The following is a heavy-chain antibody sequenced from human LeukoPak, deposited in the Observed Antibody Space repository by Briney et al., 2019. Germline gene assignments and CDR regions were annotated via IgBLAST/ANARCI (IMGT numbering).Heavy chain of an antibody. V-gene: IGHV4-34*01. D-gene: IGHD3-3*01. CDR2: INHSGST. CDR1: GGSFSGYY. J-gene: IGHJ5*02. CDR3: ARVGRFLNWFDP. Sequence: SETLSLTCAVYGGSFSGYYWSWIRQPPGKGLEWIGEINHSGSTNYNPSLKSRVTISVDTSKNQFSLKLSSVAAADTAVYYCARVGRFLNWFDPWGQGTLVTVSS.